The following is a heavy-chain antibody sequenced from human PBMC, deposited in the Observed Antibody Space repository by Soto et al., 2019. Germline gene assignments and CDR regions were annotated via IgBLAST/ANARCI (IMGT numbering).Heavy chain of an antibody. CDR1: GFTFSSYG. D-gene: IGHD3-22*01. J-gene: IGHJ6*02. CDR2: ISYDGSNK. CDR3: AKVKGNTYSYYRSGYYAPGYYGMDV. V-gene: IGHV3-30*18. Sequence: PGGSLRLSCAASGFTFSSYGMHWVRQAPGKGLEWVAVISYDGSNKYYADSVKGRFTISRDNSKNTLYLQMNSLRAEDTAVYYCAKVKGNTYSYYRSGYYAPGYYGMDVWGQGTTVTVSS.